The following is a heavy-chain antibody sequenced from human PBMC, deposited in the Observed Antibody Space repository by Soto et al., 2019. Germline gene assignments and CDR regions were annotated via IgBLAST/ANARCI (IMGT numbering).Heavy chain of an antibody. CDR1: GGSINSYW. CDR3: ARDIGSYAYGEGY. CDR2: VYSSGTT. V-gene: IGHV4-4*07. Sequence: SETLSLTCSVSGGSINSYWWSWIRQPAGKGLEWIGRVYSSGTTDYNPSLNSRATLSVETSKNQFPLKLSSVTAADTAVYYCARDIGSYAYGEGYWGQGIQVTVSS. D-gene: IGHD3-10*01. J-gene: IGHJ4*02.